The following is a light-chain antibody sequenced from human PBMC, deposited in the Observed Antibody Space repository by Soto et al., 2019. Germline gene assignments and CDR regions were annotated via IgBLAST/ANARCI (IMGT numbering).Light chain of an antibody. V-gene: IGKV3-15*01. CDR2: GAS. J-gene: IGKJ5*01. CDR1: QSVSSN. CDR3: QQRSSWPIT. Sequence: EIVMTQSPATLSVSPGERATLSCRASQSVSSNLAWYQQKPGQAPRLLIYGASTRATGIPARFSGSGSGTEFTLTISTLEPEDFAVYYCQQRSSWPITFGQGTRLE.